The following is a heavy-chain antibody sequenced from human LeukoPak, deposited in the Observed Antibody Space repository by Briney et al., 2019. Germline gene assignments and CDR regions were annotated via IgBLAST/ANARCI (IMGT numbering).Heavy chain of an antibody. CDR1: GFTLSNYN. Sequence: GGSLRLSCAASGFTLSNYNMNWVRQAPGKGLEWVSSISSSSSYIYYADSVKGRFTISRDNAKNSLYLQMHSLRAEDTAVYYCARWTTVTRAFDYWGQGTLVSVSS. D-gene: IGHD4-17*01. J-gene: IGHJ4*02. CDR2: ISSSSSYI. CDR3: ARWTTVTRAFDY. V-gene: IGHV3-21*01.